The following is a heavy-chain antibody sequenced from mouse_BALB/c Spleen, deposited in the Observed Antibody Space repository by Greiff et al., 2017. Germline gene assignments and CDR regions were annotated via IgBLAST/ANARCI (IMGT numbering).Heavy chain of an antibody. CDR1: GFAFSSYD. CDR3: ARPITTVVAPFAY. D-gene: IGHD1-1*01. CDR2: ISSGGGST. Sequence: EVKLVESGGGLVKPGGSLKLSCAASGFAFSSYDMSWVRQTPEKRLEWVAYISSGGGSTYYPDTVKGRFTISRDNAKNTLYLQMSSLKSEDTAMYYCARPITTVVAPFAYWGQGTLVTVSA. V-gene: IGHV5-12-1*01. J-gene: IGHJ3*01.